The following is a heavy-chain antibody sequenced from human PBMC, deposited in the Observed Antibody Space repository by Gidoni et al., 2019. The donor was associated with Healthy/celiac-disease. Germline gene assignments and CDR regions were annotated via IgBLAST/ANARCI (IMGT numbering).Heavy chain of an antibody. V-gene: IGHV3-23*01. J-gene: IGHJ4*02. CDR2: ISGSGGST. CDR3: AKDIVVVPAAYDY. CDR1: GFTFSSYA. Sequence: EVQLLESGGGLVQPGGSLSLSCAASGFTFSSYAMSWVRQAPGKGLGWVSAISGSGGSTYYADSVKGRFTISRDNSKNTLYLQMNSLRAEDTAVYYCAKDIVVVPAAYDYWGQGTLVTVSS. D-gene: IGHD2-2*01.